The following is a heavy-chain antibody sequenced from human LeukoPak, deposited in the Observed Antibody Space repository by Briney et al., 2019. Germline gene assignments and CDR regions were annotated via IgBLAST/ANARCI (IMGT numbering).Heavy chain of an antibody. J-gene: IGHJ5*02. V-gene: IGHV4-34*01. D-gene: IGHD3-16*01. CDR2: INHGGNT. CDR1: GGSLSGDY. Sequence: SETLSLTCAVYGGSLSGDYWSWIRQPLGKGLEWIGEINHGGNTNYNPSLESRASLSVDTSRNQISLRLSSVTAADTAVYYCARGFGNVRGVTWGQGTLVTVSS. CDR3: ARGFGNVRGVT.